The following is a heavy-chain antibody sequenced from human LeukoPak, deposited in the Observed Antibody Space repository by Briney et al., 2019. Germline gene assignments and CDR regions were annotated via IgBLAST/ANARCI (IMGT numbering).Heavy chain of an antibody. Sequence: ASVKVSCKASGYTFTGYYMHWVRQAPGQGLEWMGRINPNSGGTNYAQKFQGRVTMTRDTSISTAYMELSRLRSDDTAVYYCARGKHTIFGVVIANGNWFDPWGQGTLVTVSS. CDR2: INPNSGGT. J-gene: IGHJ5*02. CDR1: GYTFTGYY. D-gene: IGHD3-3*01. CDR3: ARGKHTIFGVVIANGNWFDP. V-gene: IGHV1-2*06.